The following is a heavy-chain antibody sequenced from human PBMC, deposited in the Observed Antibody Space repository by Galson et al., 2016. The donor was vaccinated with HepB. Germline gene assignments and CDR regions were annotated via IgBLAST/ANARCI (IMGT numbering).Heavy chain of an antibody. CDR1: GVVFSNYA. J-gene: IGHJ1*01. V-gene: IGHV3-23*01. CDR3: AIVPVDREYYD. CDR2: ISHGGGRT. Sequence: SLRLSCAASGVVFSNYAMTRLRQAPGKGLEWVSGISHGGGRTFYADSVEGRFTISRDNSQNTVFLEMNSLRGEDSAGYYCAIVPVDREYYDWGQGTLGTVSS. D-gene: IGHD2/OR15-2a*01.